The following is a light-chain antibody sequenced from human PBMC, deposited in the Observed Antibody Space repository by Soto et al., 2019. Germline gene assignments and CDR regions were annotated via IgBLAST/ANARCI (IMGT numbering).Light chain of an antibody. J-gene: IGLJ3*02. CDR2: YDD. CDR3: AIWDDSVDGWV. V-gene: IGLV1-36*01. CDR1: NVGSKA. Sequence: QSVLTQPPSVSEAPGQRVTISCSGSNVGSKAVNWYQQVPGKAPKLLLYYDDMLSSGVSDRFSGSKSGTSASLAISGLQNDDEGDYYCAIWDDSVDGWVFGGGTKLTVL.